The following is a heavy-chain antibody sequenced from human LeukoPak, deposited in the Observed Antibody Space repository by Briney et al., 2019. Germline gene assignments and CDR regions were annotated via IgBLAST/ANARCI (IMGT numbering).Heavy chain of an antibody. CDR3: AKSQDVRFGDLEGVFDY. CDR2: IKSKTDGGTT. J-gene: IGHJ4*02. V-gene: IGHV3-15*01. CDR1: GFTFSNAR. Sequence: GGSLRLSCAASGFTFSNARMSWVRQAPGKGLEWVGRIKSKTDGGTTDYAAPVKGRFTISRDDSKNTLYLQMNSLRAEDTAVYYCAKSQDVRFGDLEGVFDYWGQGTLVTVSS. D-gene: IGHD3-10*01.